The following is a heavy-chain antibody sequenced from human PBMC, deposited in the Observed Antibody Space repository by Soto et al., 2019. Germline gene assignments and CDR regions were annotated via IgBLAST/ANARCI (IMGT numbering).Heavy chain of an antibody. V-gene: IGHV3-23*01. Sequence: GGSLRLSCAASGFTFSSYAMSWVRQAPGKGLEWVSAISGSGGSTYYADSVKGRFTISRDNSKNTLYLQMNSLRAEDTAVYYCAKGYELWFGELLLYLDAFDIWGQGTMVTVSS. CDR3: AKGYELWFGELLLYLDAFDI. CDR2: ISGSGGST. D-gene: IGHD3-10*01. J-gene: IGHJ3*02. CDR1: GFTFSSYA.